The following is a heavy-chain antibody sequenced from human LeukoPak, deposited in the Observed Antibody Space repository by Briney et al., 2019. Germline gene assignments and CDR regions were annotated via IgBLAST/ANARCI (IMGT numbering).Heavy chain of an antibody. V-gene: IGHV4-61*02. CDR3: ARDRYKWELSD. J-gene: IGHJ4*02. Sequence: SQTLSLTCPVSGGSISSGSYYWSWIRQPAGKGLEWIGRIYTSGSTNYNPSPKSRVTISVDTSKNQFSLKLSSVTAADTAVYYCARDRYKWELSDWGQGTLVTVSS. D-gene: IGHD1-26*01. CDR1: GGSISSGSYY. CDR2: IYTSGST.